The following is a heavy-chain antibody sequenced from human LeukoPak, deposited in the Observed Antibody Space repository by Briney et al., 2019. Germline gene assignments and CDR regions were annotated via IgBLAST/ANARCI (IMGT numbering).Heavy chain of an antibody. D-gene: IGHD7-27*01. V-gene: IGHV4-30-2*01. CDR2: IYYSGST. CDR3: ATDWRTGNSWFDP. J-gene: IGHJ5*02. CDR1: GDSISSAGYY. Sequence: PSQTLSLTCTVSGDSISSAGYYWSWIRQPPGKGLEWIGYIYYSGSTYYNPSLKSRVTISVDRSKDQFSLKLSSVTAADTAVYYCATDWRTGNSWFDPWGQGTLVTVSS.